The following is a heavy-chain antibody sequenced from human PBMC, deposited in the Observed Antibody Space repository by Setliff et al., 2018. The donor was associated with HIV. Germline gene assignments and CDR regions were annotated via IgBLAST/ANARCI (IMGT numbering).Heavy chain of an antibody. D-gene: IGHD1-1*01. V-gene: IGHV1-46*01. Sequence: ASVKVSCKASGYTFTSYYIHWVRQAPGQGLEWMGRINPSGGSTSYAQKFQGRVTMTRDTSTSTVYMELSRLRSEDTAVYYCAREFPGGTKGFDYWGQGTLVTVSS. CDR3: AREFPGGTKGFDY. CDR2: INPSGGST. J-gene: IGHJ4*02. CDR1: GYTFTSYY.